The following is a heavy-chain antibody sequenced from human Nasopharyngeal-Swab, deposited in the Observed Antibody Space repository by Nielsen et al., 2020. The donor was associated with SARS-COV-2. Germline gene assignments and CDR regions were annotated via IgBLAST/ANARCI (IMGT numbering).Heavy chain of an antibody. J-gene: IGHJ6*02. CDR1: GFTFSSYW. Sequence: TLSLTCAASGFTFSSYWMSWVRQAPGKGLEWVANIKQDGSEKYYVDSVKGRFTISRDNAKNSLYLQMNSLRAEDTAVYYCARDRKHGRYGMDVWGQGTTVTVSS. D-gene: IGHD1-14*01. CDR3: ARDRKHGRYGMDV. CDR2: IKQDGSEK. V-gene: IGHV3-7*01.